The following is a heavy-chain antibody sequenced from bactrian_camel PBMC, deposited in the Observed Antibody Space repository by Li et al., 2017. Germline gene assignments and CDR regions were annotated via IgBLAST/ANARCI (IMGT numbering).Heavy chain of an antibody. CDR2: VDTVGLT. J-gene: IGHJ4*01. Sequence: HVQLVESGGGSVQAGGSLRLSCSVSAYPYSRKCMAWFRQVPGKEREGVAAVDTVGLTTYTYAVKGRFTISQDGAENTVYLQMDDLKPEDTAMYICAASRLGSTINWRHERRWGYWGQGTQVTVS. CDR1: AYPYSRKC. D-gene: IGHD7*01. V-gene: IGHV3S53*01. CDR3: AASRLGSTINWRHERRWGY.